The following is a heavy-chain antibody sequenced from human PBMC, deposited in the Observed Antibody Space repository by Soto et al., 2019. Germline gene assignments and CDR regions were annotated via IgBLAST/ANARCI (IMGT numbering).Heavy chain of an antibody. D-gene: IGHD4-17*01. Sequence: EVQLVESGGGLVKPGGSLRLSCAASGFTFSSYSMNWVRQAPGKGLEWVSSISSSSSYIYYADSVKGRFTISRDNAKNSLCLQMNSLRAEDTAVYYCARDFPYGDYVADYWGQGTLVTVSS. CDR1: GFTFSSYS. J-gene: IGHJ4*02. CDR3: ARDFPYGDYVADY. V-gene: IGHV3-21*01. CDR2: ISSSSSYI.